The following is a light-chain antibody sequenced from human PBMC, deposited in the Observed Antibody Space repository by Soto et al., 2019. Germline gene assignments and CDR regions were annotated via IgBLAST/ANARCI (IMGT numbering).Light chain of an antibody. Sequence: EIVLTQSPGTLSLSPGERATLSCRASQSVSGSYLAWYQQKSGQAPRLLIYGASTRATGIPARFSGGGSGTEFTLTISSLQSEDFAVYYCQQYDNWLTGTFGQGTKVDI. V-gene: IGKV3-15*01. CDR1: QSVSGS. J-gene: IGKJ1*01. CDR2: GAS. CDR3: QQYDNWLTGT.